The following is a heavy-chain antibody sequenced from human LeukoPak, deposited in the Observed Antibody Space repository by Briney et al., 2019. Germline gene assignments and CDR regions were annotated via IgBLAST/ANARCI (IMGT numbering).Heavy chain of an antibody. Sequence: GGSLRLSCAASGFTFNDYTMTWVRQAPGKGLEWVSSITGDCNYIFYADSVKGRFTISRDNAQNSLFLELNSLRGEDTAVYHCARDTAGIGVDYWGQGTLVTVSS. V-gene: IGHV3-21*01. D-gene: IGHD3-16*01. CDR1: GFTFNDYT. J-gene: IGHJ4*02. CDR2: ITGDCNYI. CDR3: ARDTAGIGVDY.